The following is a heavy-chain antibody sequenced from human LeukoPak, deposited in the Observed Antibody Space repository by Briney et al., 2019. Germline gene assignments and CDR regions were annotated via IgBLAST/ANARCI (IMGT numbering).Heavy chain of an antibody. D-gene: IGHD4/OR15-4a*01. CDR2: INPRGGST. CDR3: ARVGATGATADN. Sequence: GASVKVSCKASGYTFTGYYMHWVRQAPGQGPEWMGIINPRGGSTDYAQKFQGRGTMTSDTSTSTVYMELKSLTSEDTAVYFCARVGATGATADNWGQGTLVTVSS. J-gene: IGHJ4*02. V-gene: IGHV1-46*01. CDR1: GYTFTGYY.